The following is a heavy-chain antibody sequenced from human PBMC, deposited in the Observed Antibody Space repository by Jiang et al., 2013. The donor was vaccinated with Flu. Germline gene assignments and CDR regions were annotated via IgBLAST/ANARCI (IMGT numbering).Heavy chain of an antibody. CDR3: ARNRDPEGLDHLDY. CDR1: GGAFGSNS. Sequence: KPGSSVKVSCEASGGAFGSNSVSWVRQVPGQGLEWMGRIIPILGIANYAQQFQGRVTIAADKSTSTVYMEVSSLKSEDTAIYYCARNRDPEGLDHLDYWGQGTLVTVSS. CDR2: IIPILGIA. V-gene: IGHV1-69*02. D-gene: IGHD3/OR15-3a*01. J-gene: IGHJ4*02.